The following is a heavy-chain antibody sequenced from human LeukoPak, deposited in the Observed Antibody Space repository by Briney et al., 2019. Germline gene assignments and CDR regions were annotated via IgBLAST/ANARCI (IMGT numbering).Heavy chain of an antibody. CDR3: ARRLYLAAAGTHPFDY. CDR1: GFTFSSYW. Sequence: GGSLRLSCAASGFTFSSYWMSWVRQAPGKGLEWVANIKQDGSEKYYVDSVKGRFTISRDNAKNSLYLQMNSLRAEDTAVYYCARRLYLAAAGTHPFDYWGQGTLVTVSS. V-gene: IGHV3-7*01. D-gene: IGHD6-13*01. CDR2: IKQDGSEK. J-gene: IGHJ4*02.